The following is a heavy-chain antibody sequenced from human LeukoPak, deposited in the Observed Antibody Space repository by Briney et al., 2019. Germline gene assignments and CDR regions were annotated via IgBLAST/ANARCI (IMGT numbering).Heavy chain of an antibody. V-gene: IGHV4-61*02. J-gene: IGHJ5*02. CDR1: GGSISSGSYY. D-gene: IGHD6-19*01. CDR3: AGSPLSGYSSGWSRQSGWFDP. CDR2: IYTSGST. Sequence: TLSLTCTVSGGSISSGSYYWSWIRQPAGKGLEWIGRIYTSGSTNYNPSLKSRVTISVDTSKNQFSLKLSSVTAADTAVYYCAGSPLSGYSSGWSRQSGWFDPWGQGTLVTVSS.